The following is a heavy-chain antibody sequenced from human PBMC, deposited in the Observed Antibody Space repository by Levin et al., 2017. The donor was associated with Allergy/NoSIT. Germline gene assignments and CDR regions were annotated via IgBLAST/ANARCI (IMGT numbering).Heavy chain of an antibody. D-gene: IGHD6-13*01. V-gene: IGHV3-23*01. Sequence: LTGGSLRLSCAASGFTFSSYALGWVRHTPGKGLEWVSAISGGGGGTYYADSVKGRFTISRDNSNNTLYLQMNSLRAEDTAVYYCAKDKTSSPYSCFDYWGQGTLVTVSS. CDR2: ISGGGGGT. CDR3: AKDKTSSPYSCFDY. J-gene: IGHJ4*02. CDR1: GFTFSSYA.